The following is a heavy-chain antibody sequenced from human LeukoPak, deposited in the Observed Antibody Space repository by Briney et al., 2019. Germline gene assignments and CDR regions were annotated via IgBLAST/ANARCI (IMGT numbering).Heavy chain of an antibody. Sequence: GGSLRLSCAASGVTVSSNYMSWVRQAPGRGLEWVSVIYSGGSTYYADSVKGRFTISRDNSKNTLYLQMNSLRAEDTAVYYCAREEGCSGGSCYRVRYDYWGQGTLVTVSS. CDR1: GVTVSSNY. CDR2: IYSGGST. V-gene: IGHV3-53*01. D-gene: IGHD2-15*01. J-gene: IGHJ4*02. CDR3: AREEGCSGGSCYRVRYDY.